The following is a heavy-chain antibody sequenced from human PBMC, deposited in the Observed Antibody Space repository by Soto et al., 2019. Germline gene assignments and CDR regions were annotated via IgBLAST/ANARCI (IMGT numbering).Heavy chain of an antibody. CDR1: GFTFSSYG. CDR2: IWYDGSNK. V-gene: IGHV3-33*01. D-gene: IGHD3-10*01. CDR3: ARDMVRGWSLYYGMDV. Sequence: GGSLRLSCAASGFTFSSYGMHWVRQAPGKGLEWVAVIWYDGSNKYYADSVKGRFTISRDNSKNTLYLQMNSLRAEDTAVYYCARDMVRGWSLYYGMDVWGQGTTVTVSS. J-gene: IGHJ6*02.